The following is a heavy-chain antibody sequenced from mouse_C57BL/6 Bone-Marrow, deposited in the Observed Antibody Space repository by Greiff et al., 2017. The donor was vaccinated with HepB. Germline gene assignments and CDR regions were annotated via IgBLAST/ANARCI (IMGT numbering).Heavy chain of an antibody. D-gene: IGHD2-2*01. V-gene: IGHV3-6*01. CDR3: ARVYYGYDAPYFDY. CDR2: ISYDGSN. CDR1: GYSITSGYY. Sequence: EVQLQQSGPGLVKPSQSLSLTCSVTGYSITSGYYWNWIRQFPGNKLEWMGYISYDGSNNYNPSLKNRISITRDTSKNQFFLKLNSVTTEDTATYYCARVYYGYDAPYFDYWGQGTTLTVSS. J-gene: IGHJ2*01.